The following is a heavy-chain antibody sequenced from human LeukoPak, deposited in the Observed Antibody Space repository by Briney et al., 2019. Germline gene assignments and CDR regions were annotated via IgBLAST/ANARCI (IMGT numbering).Heavy chain of an antibody. CDR1: GGSISSSY. CDR3: ARSQNYYGSGDY. J-gene: IGHJ4*02. D-gene: IGHD3-10*01. CDR2: IYYSGST. Sequence: SETLSLTCTVSGGSISSSYGSWIRQPPGKGLEWIGYIYYSGSTNYNPSLEGRVTILVDTSRNHFSVKLSSVTAADTAVYYCARSQNYYGSGDYWSQGTLVTVSS. V-gene: IGHV4-59*01.